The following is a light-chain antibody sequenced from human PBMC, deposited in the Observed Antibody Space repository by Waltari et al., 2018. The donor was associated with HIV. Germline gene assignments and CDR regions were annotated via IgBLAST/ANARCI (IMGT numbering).Light chain of an antibody. Sequence: QSALTQPRSVSGSPGQSFPISCTGTSSDVGAYNYVSWYQQHPGKAPKVMIYDVTKRPSGVPDRFSGSKSGNTASLTISGLQAEDEADYYCCSYTGTYTLLFGGGTKLTVL. CDR2: DVT. CDR3: CSYTGTYTLL. J-gene: IGLJ3*02. V-gene: IGLV2-11*01. CDR1: SSDVGAYNY.